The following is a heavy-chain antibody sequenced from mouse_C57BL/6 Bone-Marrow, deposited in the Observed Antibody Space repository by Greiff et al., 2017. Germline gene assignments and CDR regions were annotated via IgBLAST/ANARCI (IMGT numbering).Heavy chain of an antibody. CDR2: IYPGGGDT. V-gene: IGHV1-82*01. CDR1: GYAFSSSW. J-gene: IGHJ1*03. CDR3: GYFDV. Sequence: QVQLKQSGPELVKPGASVKMSCKASGYAFSSSWMDWVKQRPGKGLEWIGRIYPGGGDTNYNGKFKGKATLTEDKSSSTAYMQLSSLTSEDSAVYFCGYFDVWGTGTTGTVSS.